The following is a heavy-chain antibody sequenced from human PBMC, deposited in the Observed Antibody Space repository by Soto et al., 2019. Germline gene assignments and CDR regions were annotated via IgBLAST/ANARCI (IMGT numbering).Heavy chain of an antibody. D-gene: IGHD2-21*02. J-gene: IGHJ3*02. Sequence: ASVKVSCKASGGTFSSYAISWVRQAPGQGLEWMGIIRPSGGSTTYAQKFQGRVTMTRDTSTSTVYMELSSLRSEDTAVYYCAGDIPYCGGVCHDAFDIWG. CDR3: AGDIPYCGGVCHDAFDI. CDR2: IRPSGGST. CDR1: GGTFSSYA. V-gene: IGHV1-46*01.